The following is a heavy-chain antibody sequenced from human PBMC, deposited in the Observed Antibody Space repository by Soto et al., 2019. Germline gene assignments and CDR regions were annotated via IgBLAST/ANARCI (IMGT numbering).Heavy chain of an antibody. J-gene: IGHJ4*02. CDR3: ARGVGATNYFDY. Sequence: ASVKVSCKASGYTFTGYYMHWVRQAPGQGLEWMGWISPNSGGTNYAQKFQGRVTMTRDTSISTAYMELSRLRSDDTAVYYCARGVGATNYFDYWGQGTLVTVSS. CDR2: ISPNSGGT. V-gene: IGHV1-2*02. D-gene: IGHD1-26*01. CDR1: GYTFTGYY.